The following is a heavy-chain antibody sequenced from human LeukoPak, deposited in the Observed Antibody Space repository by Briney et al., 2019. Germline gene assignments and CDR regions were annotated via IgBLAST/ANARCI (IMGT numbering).Heavy chain of an antibody. CDR2: ISYDGSHK. V-gene: IGHV3-30*18. CDR3: AKDGLPGYTMNV. D-gene: IGHD3-16*02. CDR1: GFFSSYG. Sequence: GGSLRLSCSASGFFSSYGFHWARQSPGKGLEGVAVISYDGSHKYYGDSVKGRFSISRDNSKSTLYLQMSSLRADDTAVYYCAKDGLPGYTMNVWGQGTTVTVSS. J-gene: IGHJ6*02.